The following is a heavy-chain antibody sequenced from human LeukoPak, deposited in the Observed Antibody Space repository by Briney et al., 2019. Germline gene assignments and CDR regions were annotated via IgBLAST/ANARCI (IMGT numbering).Heavy chain of an antibody. CDR1: GGSISSGGYS. Sequence: SETLSPTCAVSGGSISSGGYSWSWIRQPPGKGLEWIGYIYHSGSTYYNPSLKSRVTISVDRSKNQFSLKLSSVTAADTAVYYCARFSSRPYYYYGMDVWGQGTTVTVSS. J-gene: IGHJ6*02. D-gene: IGHD6-13*01. CDR3: ARFSSRPYYYYGMDV. CDR2: IYHSGST. V-gene: IGHV4-30-2*01.